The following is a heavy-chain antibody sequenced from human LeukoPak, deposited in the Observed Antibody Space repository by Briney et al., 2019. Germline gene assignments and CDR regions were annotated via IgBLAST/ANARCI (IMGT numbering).Heavy chain of an antibody. CDR3: AHRLYSSGWYGQMAFDI. J-gene: IGHJ3*02. V-gene: IGHV2-5*02. Sequence: SGPTLVNPTQTLTLTCTFSGFSLSTSGVGVGWIRQPPGKALEWLALIYWGDDKRYSPSLKSRLTITKDTSKNQVVLTMTNMDPVDTATYYCAHRLYSSGWYGQMAFDIWGQGTMVTVSS. CDR2: IYWGDDK. CDR1: GFSLSTSGVG. D-gene: IGHD6-19*01.